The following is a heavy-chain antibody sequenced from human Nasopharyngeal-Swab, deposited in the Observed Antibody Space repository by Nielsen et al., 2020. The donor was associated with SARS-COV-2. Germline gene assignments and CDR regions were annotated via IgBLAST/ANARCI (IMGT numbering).Heavy chain of an antibody. D-gene: IGHD5-18*01. J-gene: IGHJ4*02. V-gene: IGHV3-30-3*01. CDR2: ISYDGSNK. CDR3: ARAGGGYSYADY. Sequence: GESLKISCAASGFTFSSYAIHWVRQAPGKGLEWVAVISYDGSNKYYADSVKGRFTISRDNSRNTLYLQMNSLRAEDTAVYYCARAGGGYSYADYWGQGTLVTVPS. CDR1: GFTFSSYA.